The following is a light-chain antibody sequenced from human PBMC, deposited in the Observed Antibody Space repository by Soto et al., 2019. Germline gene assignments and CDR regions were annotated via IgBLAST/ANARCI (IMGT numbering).Light chain of an antibody. J-gene: IGKJ4*01. V-gene: IGKV3-15*01. CDR2: GAS. CDR3: LQYNDWPLT. Sequence: EILMTQSPATLSVSPGEGLTLSCRASQSISRTLAWYQQRPGQAPRLLIYGASSRATGVPARFSGSGSGTEFTLTISSLQSEDFAVYYCLQYNDWPLTFGGGTKVEIK. CDR1: QSISRT.